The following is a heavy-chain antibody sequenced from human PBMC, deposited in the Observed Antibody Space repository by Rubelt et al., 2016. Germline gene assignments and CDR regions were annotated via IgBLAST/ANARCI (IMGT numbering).Heavy chain of an antibody. Sequence: QVQLQESGPGLVKPSETLSLTCTVSGYSISSGYYWGWIRQPPGKGLEWIGSIYHSGSTYYNPSLKSRVTISVDTSKNQFSLKLISVTAADTAVYYCARHASGANSYYDYGGQGTLVTVSS. V-gene: IGHV4-38-2*02. CDR3: ARHASGANSYYDY. J-gene: IGHJ4*02. D-gene: IGHD4-11*01. CDR1: GYSISSGYY. CDR2: IYHSGST.